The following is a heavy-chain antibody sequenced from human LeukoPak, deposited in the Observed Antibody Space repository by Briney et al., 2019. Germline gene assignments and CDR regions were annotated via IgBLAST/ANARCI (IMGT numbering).Heavy chain of an antibody. J-gene: IGHJ4*02. V-gene: IGHV3-53*01. D-gene: IGHD2-15*01. Sequence: GGSLRLSCAASGFTFSAYSMNWVRQAPGKGLEWVSVIYSGGMTYYADSVKGRFTISRDTSKNTLYLQMVSLRDEDTAVYYCARERRYCSGDTCYSGYDYWGRGTLVTVSS. CDR1: GFTFSAYS. CDR2: IYSGGMT. CDR3: ARERRYCSGDTCYSGYDY.